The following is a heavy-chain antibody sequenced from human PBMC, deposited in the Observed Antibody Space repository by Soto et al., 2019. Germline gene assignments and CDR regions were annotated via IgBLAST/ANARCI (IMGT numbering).Heavy chain of an antibody. Sequence: QVQLVQSGAEVKKPGASVKVSCKASGYTFTGYYMHWVRQAPGQGLEWMGWINPNSGGTNYAQKFQGWVTMNRDTSISTAYMELSRLRYDDTAVYYCARDLCSSGWKVCAFGYWGQGTLVTVSS. CDR3: ARDLCSSGWKVCAFGY. J-gene: IGHJ4*02. CDR2: INPNSGGT. CDR1: GYTFTGYY. D-gene: IGHD6-19*01. V-gene: IGHV1-2*04.